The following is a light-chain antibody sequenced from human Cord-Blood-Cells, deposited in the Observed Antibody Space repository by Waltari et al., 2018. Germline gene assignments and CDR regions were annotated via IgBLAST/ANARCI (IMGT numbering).Light chain of an antibody. Sequence: DIVMTQSPDSLVVSLGERATINCKSSQSVLYSSNHKDYLAWYQHKPRQPPKLLIYGASARVSGVPGRVRCSGSGTNFTLAISSLQAEDVAVYYGQQYCSTPLTFGGVTKVEIK. V-gene: IGKV4-1*01. CDR2: GAS. CDR3: QQYCSTPLT. CDR1: QSVLYSSNHKDY. J-gene: IGKJ4*01.